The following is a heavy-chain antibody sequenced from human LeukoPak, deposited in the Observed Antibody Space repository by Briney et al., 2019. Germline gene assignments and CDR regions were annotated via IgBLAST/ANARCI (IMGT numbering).Heavy chain of an antibody. CDR1: GFTVSSSY. J-gene: IGHJ4*02. CDR3: AKDPRSAYYTGVFDY. V-gene: IGHV3-23*01. CDR2: ISGSGGRT. D-gene: IGHD3-3*01. Sequence: GGSLRLSCAASGFTVSSSYMNWVHQAPGKGLEWVSGISGSGGRTSYADSVKGRFTISRGNSKNTLYLQMNSLRAEDTAVYYCAKDPRSAYYTGVFDYWGQGTLVTVSS.